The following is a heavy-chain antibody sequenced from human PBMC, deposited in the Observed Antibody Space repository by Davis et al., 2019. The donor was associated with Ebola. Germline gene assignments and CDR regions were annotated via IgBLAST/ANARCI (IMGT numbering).Heavy chain of an antibody. CDR3: ARQKCGGGSCYGRRYYYYGMDV. D-gene: IGHD2-15*01. CDR2: INHSGST. V-gene: IGHV4-34*01. Sequence: MPSETLSLTCAVYGGSFSGYYWSWIRQPPGKGLEWIGEINHSGSTNYNPSLKSRVTISVDTSKNQFPLTLSSVTAADTTVYYCARQKCGGGSCYGRRYYYYGMDVWGQGTTVTVSS. CDR1: GGSFSGYY. J-gene: IGHJ6*02.